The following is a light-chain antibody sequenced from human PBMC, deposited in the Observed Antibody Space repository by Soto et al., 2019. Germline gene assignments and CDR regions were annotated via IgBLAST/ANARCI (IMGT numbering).Light chain of an antibody. J-gene: IGKJ5*01. V-gene: IGKV1-39*01. Sequence: DIQMTQSPSSLSASLGDTATISCRASQSVARDVNWYQQKPGKSPKLLIYVAFTIASGIPSRFSGDGSGTEFTLTIKSLQSEDFATYYCLQSFRRPITFGQGTRLEI. CDR2: VAF. CDR3: LQSFRRPIT. CDR1: QSVARD.